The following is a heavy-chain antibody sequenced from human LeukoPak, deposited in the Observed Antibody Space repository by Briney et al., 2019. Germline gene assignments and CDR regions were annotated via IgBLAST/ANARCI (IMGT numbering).Heavy chain of an antibody. V-gene: IGHV4-4*07. J-gene: IGHJ4*02. D-gene: IGHD5-18*01. CDR3: VRQGYNYGAFNA. CDR1: GDSISCCY. Sequence: SETLSLTCAVSGDSISCCYWTWIRQSAEKGLEWIGRVFISGSTNYNPSLQGRVTMSLDRPKSQFSLRLSSVTAADTAVYYCVRQGYNYGAFNAWGQGTLVTVSS. CDR2: VFISGST.